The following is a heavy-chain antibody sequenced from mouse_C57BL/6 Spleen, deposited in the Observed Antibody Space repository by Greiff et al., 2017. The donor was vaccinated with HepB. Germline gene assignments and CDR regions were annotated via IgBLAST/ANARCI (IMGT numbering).Heavy chain of an antibody. V-gene: IGHV5-16*01. CDR2: INYDGSST. CDR1: GFTFSDYY. Sequence: VQLKESEGGLVQPGSSMKLSCTASGFTFSDYYMAWVRQVPEKGLEWVANINYDGSSTYYLDSLKSRFIIPRDNAKNILYLQMSSLKSEDTATYYCARKTDYSNYFDYWGQGTTLTVSS. CDR3: ARKTDYSNYFDY. J-gene: IGHJ2*01. D-gene: IGHD2-5*01.